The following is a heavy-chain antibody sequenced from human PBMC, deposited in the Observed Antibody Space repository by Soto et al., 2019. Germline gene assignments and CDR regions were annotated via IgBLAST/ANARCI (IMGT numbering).Heavy chain of an antibody. D-gene: IGHD2-2*01. CDR1: GYTVTSYG. CDR3: AGGRYCSSTRCSTTVSEYYYYYGLDV. J-gene: IGHJ6*02. Sequence: QVQLVQSGAEVKKPGASVKVSCKASGYTVTSYGISWLRQAPGQGREWMGWISAYNGNTNYEQKLQGRVTMTTETSTSTADMELRSLGSDDTDMYYCAGGRYCSSTRCSTTVSEYYYYYGLDVWGQGTKVTVSS. CDR2: ISAYNGNT. V-gene: IGHV1-18*01.